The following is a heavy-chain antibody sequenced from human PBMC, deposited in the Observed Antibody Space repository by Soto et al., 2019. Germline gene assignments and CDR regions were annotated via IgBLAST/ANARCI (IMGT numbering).Heavy chain of an antibody. D-gene: IGHD3-10*01. J-gene: IGHJ4*02. CDR2: ISWNSGSI. Sequence: EVQLVESGGGLVQPGRSLRLSCAASGFTLDDYAMHWVRQAPGKGLEWVSGISWNSGSIGYADSVKGRFTISRDNAKNSLYLQMNSLRAEDTALYYCAKDTGIYYGSGSSFDYWGQGTLVTVSS. V-gene: IGHV3-9*01. CDR1: GFTLDDYA. CDR3: AKDTGIYYGSGSSFDY.